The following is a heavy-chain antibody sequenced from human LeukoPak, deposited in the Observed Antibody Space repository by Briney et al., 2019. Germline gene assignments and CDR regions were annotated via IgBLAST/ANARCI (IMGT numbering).Heavy chain of an antibody. CDR2: ISGAGGRT. V-gene: IGHV3-23*01. J-gene: IGHJ5*02. D-gene: IGHD4-17*01. CDR1: GFTFSSQS. CDR3: AKDRADNGDRLRFDP. Sequence: PGGSLRLSCAASGFTFSSQSMNWVRQAPGKGPEWVSAISGAGGRTYYADSVKGRFTISRDNTKNTLYLQMDSLRAEDTAVYYCAKDRADNGDRLRFDPWGQGTLVTVSS.